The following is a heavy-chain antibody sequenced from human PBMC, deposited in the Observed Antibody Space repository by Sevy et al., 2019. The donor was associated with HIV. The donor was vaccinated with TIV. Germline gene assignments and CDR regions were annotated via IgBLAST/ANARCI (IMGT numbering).Heavy chain of an antibody. CDR1: GGSISSYY. J-gene: IGHJ4*02. CDR3: ARDQGDFFDY. Sequence: SETLSLTCTVSGGSISSYYWSWIRQPPGKGLEWIGYIYSSGSTNDNPSLKSRVTISLDTSNNQFSLKLSSVTAADTAAYYCARDQGDFFDYWGQGTLVTVSS. V-gene: IGHV4-59*01. CDR2: IYSSGST. D-gene: IGHD3-10*01.